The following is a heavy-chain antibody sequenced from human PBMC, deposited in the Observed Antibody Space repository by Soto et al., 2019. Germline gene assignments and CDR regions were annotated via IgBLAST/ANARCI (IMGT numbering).Heavy chain of an antibody. Sequence: QVQLQESGPVLGRLSQPLSLTCTVSGASTTSGNAYWGGIGQPQGRGLEWMGYIYYSGSTYYNPSLKSRVTISVDTSKNQFSLKLSSVTAADTAVYYCARAKWELPYGWGQGTLVTVSS. D-gene: IGHD1-26*01. V-gene: IGHV4-30-4*01. CDR3: ARAKWELPYG. CDR1: GASTTSGNAY. CDR2: IYYSGST. J-gene: IGHJ4*02.